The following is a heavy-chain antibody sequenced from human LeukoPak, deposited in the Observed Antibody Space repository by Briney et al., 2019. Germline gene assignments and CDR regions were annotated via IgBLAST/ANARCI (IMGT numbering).Heavy chain of an antibody. CDR2: ISYDGSSK. J-gene: IGHJ4*02. V-gene: IGHV3-30*04. CDR3: ARESLGGSWFDY. Sequence: GGSLRLSCAASRFTFSSYTMHWVRQAPGKGLGWVAIISYDGSSKYYADSVKGRFTLSRDNSKNMLYLQMNSLRADDTAVYYCARESLGGSWFDYWGQGTLVTVSS. CDR1: RFTFSSYT. D-gene: IGHD6-13*01.